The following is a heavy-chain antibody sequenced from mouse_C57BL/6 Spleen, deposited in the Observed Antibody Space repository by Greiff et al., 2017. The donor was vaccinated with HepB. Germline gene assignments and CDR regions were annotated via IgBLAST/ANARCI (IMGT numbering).Heavy chain of an antibody. V-gene: IGHV1-50*01. CDR3: ARSGGKGAMDY. D-gene: IGHD1-1*01. CDR1: GYTFTSYW. Sequence: QVQLQQPGAELVKPGASVKLSCKASGYTFTSYWMQWVKQRPGQGLEWIGELDPSDSYTNYTHKFKGKATLTVDTSSSTAYMQRSSRTSEDSAVYYCARSGGKGAMDYWGQGTSVTVSS. CDR2: LDPSDSYT. J-gene: IGHJ4*01.